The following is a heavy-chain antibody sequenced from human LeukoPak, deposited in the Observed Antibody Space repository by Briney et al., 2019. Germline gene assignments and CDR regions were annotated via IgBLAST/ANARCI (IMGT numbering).Heavy chain of an antibody. Sequence: GGSLRLSCAASGFTFSSYAMHWVRQAPGKGLEWVAVISYDGSNKYYADSVKGRFTISRDNSKNTLYLQMNSLRAEDTAVYYCAGEEISGYYDSSGPPCFLDYWGQGTLVTVSS. J-gene: IGHJ4*02. V-gene: IGHV3-30-3*01. D-gene: IGHD3-22*01. CDR1: GFTFSSYA. CDR3: AGEEISGYYDSSGPPCFLDY. CDR2: ISYDGSNK.